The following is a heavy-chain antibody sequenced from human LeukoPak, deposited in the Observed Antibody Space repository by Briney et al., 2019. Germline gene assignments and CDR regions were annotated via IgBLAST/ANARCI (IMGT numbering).Heavy chain of an antibody. CDR3: ASTRYGDYHY. CDR1: GGSISSSSYY. Sequence: SETLSLTCTVSGGSISSSSYYWGWIRQPPGKGLEWIGSIYYSGSTYYNPSLKSRVTISVDTSKNQFSLKLSSVTAADTAVYYCASTRYGDYHYWGQGTLVTVSS. V-gene: IGHV4-39*07. D-gene: IGHD4-17*01. CDR2: IYYSGST. J-gene: IGHJ4*02.